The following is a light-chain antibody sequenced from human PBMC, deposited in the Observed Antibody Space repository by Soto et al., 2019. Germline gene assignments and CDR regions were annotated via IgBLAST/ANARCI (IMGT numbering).Light chain of an antibody. J-gene: IGLJ1*01. CDR3: NSFTSSNSLPYV. CDR2: EVS. Sequence: QTVVTQPASVSGSSGQSITISCSGTDSDIGSYNYVSWYQQHPGRAPKLIVFEVSNRPSGISDRFSGSKSGNTASLTISGLQTEDEAVYYCNSFTSSNSLPYVFGTGTKLTVL. V-gene: IGLV2-14*01. CDR1: DSDIGSYNY.